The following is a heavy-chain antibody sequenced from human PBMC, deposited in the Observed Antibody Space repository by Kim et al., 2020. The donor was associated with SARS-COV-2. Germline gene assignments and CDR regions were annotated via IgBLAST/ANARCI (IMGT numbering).Heavy chain of an antibody. D-gene: IGHD6-13*01. J-gene: IGHJ3*02. CDR1: GYTLTELS. CDR3: ATDLRVPSSSWYDGRGAFDI. V-gene: IGHV1-24*01. Sequence: ASVKVSCKVSGYTLTELSMHWVRQAPGKGLEWMGGFDPEDGETIYAQKFQGRVTMTEDTSTDTAYMELSSLRSEDTAVYYCATDLRVPSSSWYDGRGAFDIWGQGTMVTVSS. CDR2: FDPEDGET.